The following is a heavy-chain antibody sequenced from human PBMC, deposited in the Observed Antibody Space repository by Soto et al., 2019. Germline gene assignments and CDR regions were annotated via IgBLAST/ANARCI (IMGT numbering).Heavy chain of an antibody. J-gene: IGHJ5*02. D-gene: IGHD4-17*01. V-gene: IGHV4-59*01. CDR1: GGSISSYY. CDR3: ARAPGDYRNWFDP. CDR2: IYYSGST. Sequence: SETLSLTCTVSGGSISSYYWSWIRQPPGKGLEWIGYIYYSGSTNYNPSLKSRVTISVDTSKNQFSLKLGSVTAADTAVYYCARAPGDYRNWFDPWGQGTLVTVSS.